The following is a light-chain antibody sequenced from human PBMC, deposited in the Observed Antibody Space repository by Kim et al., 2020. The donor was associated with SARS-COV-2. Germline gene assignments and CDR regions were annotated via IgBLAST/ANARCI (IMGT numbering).Light chain of an antibody. Sequence: DIQMTQSPSTLSASVGDRVTITCRASQRISSWLAWYQHKPGKAPKLLIYKTSTLDSGVPSRFSGSGSGTEFTLIITSLQPEDFATYYCQEYMSYYTFGQGTKLEI. J-gene: IGKJ2*01. CDR2: KTS. V-gene: IGKV1-5*03. CDR3: QEYMSYYT. CDR1: QRISSW.